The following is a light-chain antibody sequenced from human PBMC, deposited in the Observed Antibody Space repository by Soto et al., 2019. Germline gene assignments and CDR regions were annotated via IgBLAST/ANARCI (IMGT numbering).Light chain of an antibody. V-gene: IGKV1-39*01. CDR1: QSISSY. Sequence: DIQMTQSPSSLSASVGDRVTITCRASQSISSYLNWYQQKPGKAPKLLIYAASSLQSGVPSRFSGSGSGTXXXXXXSXXXPEXFATYYCQQSYSTPRGTFGGGTKVEIK. CDR2: AAS. J-gene: IGKJ4*01. CDR3: QQSYSTPRGT.